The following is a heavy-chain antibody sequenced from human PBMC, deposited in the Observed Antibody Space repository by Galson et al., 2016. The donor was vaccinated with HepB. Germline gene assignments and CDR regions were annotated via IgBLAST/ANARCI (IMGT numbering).Heavy chain of an antibody. V-gene: IGHV1-2*02. D-gene: IGHD1-26*01. Sequence: SVKVSCKASGYTFSDYFLHWVRQAPGQGLEWMGWINPISGGTDLPQKFQGRVTMTRDTSISTAYMGLSRLTFDDTAVYYCAKGILLGSDAFDIWGQGTMVTVSS. CDR3: AKGILLGSDAFDI. CDR2: INPISGGT. J-gene: IGHJ3*02. CDR1: GYTFSDYF.